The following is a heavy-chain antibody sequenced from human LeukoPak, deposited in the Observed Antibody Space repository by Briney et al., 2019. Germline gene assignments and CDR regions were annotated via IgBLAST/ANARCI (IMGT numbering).Heavy chain of an antibody. CDR1: GYTFTSYG. V-gene: IGHV1-18*04. D-gene: IGHD3-9*01. J-gene: IGHJ6*04. Sequence: GASVKVSCKASGYTFTSYGISWVRQAPGQGLEWMGWISAYNGNTNYARKLQGRVTMTTDTSTSTAYMELRSLRSDDTAVYYCARVLTGYYPTTYYYYGMDVWGKGTTVTVSS. CDR3: ARVLTGYYPTTYYYYGMDV. CDR2: ISAYNGNT.